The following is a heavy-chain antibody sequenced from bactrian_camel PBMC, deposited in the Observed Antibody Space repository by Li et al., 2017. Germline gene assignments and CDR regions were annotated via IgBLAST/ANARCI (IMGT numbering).Heavy chain of an antibody. J-gene: IGHJ6*01. CDR3: AAAYFRYCYGNLDAHFDT. Sequence: VQLVESGGGLVQPGGSLRLSCTISGFALGDHEVGWYRQAPGNECESVSTISTDGTTDYNDSVKGRFTISRDNAKNTVYLQMNSLKPADTAMYYCAAAYFRYCYGNLDAHFDTWGQGTQVTVS. CDR1: GFALGDHE. D-gene: IGHD2*01. V-gene: IGHV3S53*01. CDR2: ISTDGTT.